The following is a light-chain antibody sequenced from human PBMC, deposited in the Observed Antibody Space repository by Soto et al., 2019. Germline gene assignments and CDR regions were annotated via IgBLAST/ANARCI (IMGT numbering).Light chain of an antibody. Sequence: QSALTQPASVSGSPGQSITTSCTGTSSDVGSYNLVCWYQQHPGEAPKLIIYEVSKRPSGVSNRFSGSKSGNTASLTISVLQAQDEADYYCFSYVGSTNVVFGGGTKVTVL. V-gene: IGLV2-23*02. CDR3: FSYVGSTNVV. CDR1: SSDVGSYNL. J-gene: IGLJ2*01. CDR2: EVS.